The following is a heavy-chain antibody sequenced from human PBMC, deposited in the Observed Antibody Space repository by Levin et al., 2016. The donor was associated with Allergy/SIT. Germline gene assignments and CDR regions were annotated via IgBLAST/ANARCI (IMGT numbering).Heavy chain of an antibody. V-gene: IGHV1-18*01. CDR2: ISAYNGNT. D-gene: IGHD2-2*01. Sequence: WVRQAPGQGLEWMGWISAYNGNTNYAQKLQGRVTMTTDTSTSTAYMELRSLRSDDTAVYYCARGAVVVPAAMPHYYYYYGMDVWGQGTTVTVSS. J-gene: IGHJ6*02. CDR3: ARGAVVVPAAMPHYYYYYGMDV.